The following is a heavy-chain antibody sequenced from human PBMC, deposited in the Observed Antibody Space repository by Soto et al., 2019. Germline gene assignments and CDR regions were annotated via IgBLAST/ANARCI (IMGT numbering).Heavy chain of an antibody. J-gene: IGHJ6*02. V-gene: IGHV3-23*01. CDR1: GFTFSSYW. Sequence: GGSLRLSCAASGFTFSSYWMSWVRQAPGKGLEWVSVISGSGGSTYYADSVKGRFTISRDNSKNTLYLQMNSLRAEDTAVYYCAKDLYSNFGGMDVWGQGTTVTVSS. CDR2: ISGSGGST. CDR3: AKDLYSNFGGMDV. D-gene: IGHD4-4*01.